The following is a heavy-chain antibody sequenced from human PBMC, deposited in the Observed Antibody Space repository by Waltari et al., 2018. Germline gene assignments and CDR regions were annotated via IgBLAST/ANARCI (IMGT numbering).Heavy chain of an antibody. V-gene: IGHV1-8*03. CDR1: GYTFTSYD. CDR3: ARDVPSLEWPRGAFDI. J-gene: IGHJ3*02. Sequence: QVQLVQSGAEVKKPGASVKVSCKASGYTFTSYDINWVRQATGQGLEWMGWMNPTGGNTSYEQKVQGRVTITRSTSISTAYMELSSLTSEDTAVYYCARDVPSLEWPRGAFDIWGQGTMVTVSS. D-gene: IGHD3-3*01. CDR2: MNPTGGNT.